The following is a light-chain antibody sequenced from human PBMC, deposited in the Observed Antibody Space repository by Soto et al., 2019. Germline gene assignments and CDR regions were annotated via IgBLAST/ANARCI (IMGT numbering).Light chain of an antibody. Sequence: QSVLTQPPSVSAAPGQKVTISCSGSSSNIGNNYVSWYQHLPGTAPKLLIYDNDKRPSGIPDRFSGSKSGASATLDITGLQTGDEADYYCGSYTTSSNYVFGTGTKVTVL. CDR1: SSNIGNNY. CDR2: DND. J-gene: IGLJ1*01. V-gene: IGLV1-51*01. CDR3: GSYTTSSNYV.